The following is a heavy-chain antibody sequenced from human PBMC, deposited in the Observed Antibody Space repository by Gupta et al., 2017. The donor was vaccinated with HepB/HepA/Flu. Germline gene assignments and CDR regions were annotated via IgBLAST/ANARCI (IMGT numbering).Heavy chain of an antibody. Sequence: EVQLLESGGGLVQPGGSLRLSCAASGFTFSSFGMSWVRQAPGKGLEWVSDIVGDGGKTHYADSLKGRFTISRDNSKNTVYLQMSSLSPEDTAVYYCAKAISSGRLYYFDFRGQGTLVTVSS. J-gene: IGHJ4*02. V-gene: IGHV3-23*01. D-gene: IGHD6-19*01. CDR1: GFTFSSFG. CDR3: AKAISSGRLYYFDF. CDR2: IVGDGGKT.